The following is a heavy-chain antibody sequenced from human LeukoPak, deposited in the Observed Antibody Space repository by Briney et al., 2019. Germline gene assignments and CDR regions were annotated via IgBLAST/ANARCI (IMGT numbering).Heavy chain of an antibody. CDR2: IYSGGST. Sequence: GGSLRLSWAASGFTVSSNYMSWVRQAPGEGLEWVSVIYSGGSTYYADSVKGRFTISRDNSKNTLYLQMNSLRAEDTAVYYCARWGSLGDSSGYYDYWGQGTLVTVSS. CDR1: GFTVSSNY. D-gene: IGHD3-22*01. CDR3: ARWGSLGDSSGYYDY. J-gene: IGHJ4*02. V-gene: IGHV3-66*02.